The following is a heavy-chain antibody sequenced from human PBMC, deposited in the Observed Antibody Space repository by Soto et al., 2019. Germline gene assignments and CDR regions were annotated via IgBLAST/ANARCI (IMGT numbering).Heavy chain of an antibody. CDR2: MNPNSGNT. V-gene: IGHV1-8*01. J-gene: IGHJ3*02. CDR1: GYTFTSYD. D-gene: IGHD2-15*01. CDR3: AVADNDAFDI. Sequence: ASVQVSCKASGYTFTSYDINWVRQATGQGLEWMGWMNPNSGNTGYAQKFQGRVSMTRNTSISTAYMELGSLRSEDTAVYYCAVADNDAFDIWGQGTMVTVSS.